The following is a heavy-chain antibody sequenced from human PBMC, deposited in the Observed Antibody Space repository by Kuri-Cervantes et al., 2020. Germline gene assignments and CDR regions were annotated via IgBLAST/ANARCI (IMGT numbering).Heavy chain of an antibody. J-gene: IGHJ4*02. Sequence: GGSLRLSCAASGFTFSSYAMSWVRQAPGKGLEWVAAISGSGGSTYYADSVKGRFTISRGNSKNTLYLQMNSLRAEDTAVYYCARGIAAAGEGFDYWGQGTLVTVSS. V-gene: IGHV3-23*01. D-gene: IGHD6-13*01. CDR1: GFTFSSYA. CDR3: ARGIAAAGEGFDY. CDR2: ISGSGGST.